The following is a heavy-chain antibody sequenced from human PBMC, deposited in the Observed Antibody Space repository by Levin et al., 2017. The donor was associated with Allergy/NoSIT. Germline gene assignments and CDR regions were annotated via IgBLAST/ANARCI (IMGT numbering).Heavy chain of an antibody. Sequence: SGPTLVKPTQTLTLTCTFSGFSLSTSGVGVGWIRQPPGKALEWLALIYWDDDKRYSPSLKSRLTITKDTSKNQVVLTMTNMDPVDTATYYCAHRPPGYSSGWGDAFDIWGQGTMVTVSS. V-gene: IGHV2-5*02. J-gene: IGHJ3*02. CDR3: AHRPPGYSSGWGDAFDI. D-gene: IGHD6-19*01. CDR2: IYWDDDK. CDR1: GFSLSTSGVG.